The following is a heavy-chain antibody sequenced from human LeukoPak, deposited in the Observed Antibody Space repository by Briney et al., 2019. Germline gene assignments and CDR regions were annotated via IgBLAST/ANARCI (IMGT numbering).Heavy chain of an antibody. J-gene: IGHJ4*02. CDR1: GGSISSSSYY. Sequence: SETVSLTCTVSGGSISSSSYYWGWLRQPPGKGLEWIGSIYYSGSTYYNPSLKSRVTISVDTSKNQFSLKLSSVTAADTAVYYCARRPYGPYYFDYWGQGTLVIASS. D-gene: IGHD3-10*01. CDR2: IYYSGST. V-gene: IGHV4-39*01. CDR3: ARRPYGPYYFDY.